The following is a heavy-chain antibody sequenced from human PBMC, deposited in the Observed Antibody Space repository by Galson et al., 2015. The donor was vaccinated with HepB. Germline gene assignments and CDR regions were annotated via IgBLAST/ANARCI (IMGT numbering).Heavy chain of an antibody. V-gene: IGHV6-1*01. CDR2: TYYRSKWYN. D-gene: IGHD3-10*01. CDR1: GDSVSSNSAA. J-gene: IGHJ4*02. Sequence: CAISGDSVSSNSAAWNWIRQSPSRGLEWLGRTYYRSKWYNDYAVSVKSRITINPDPSKNQFSLQLNSVTPDDTAVYYRAREWFGEFSWLGSWGQGTLVTVSS. CDR3: AREWFGEFSWLGS.